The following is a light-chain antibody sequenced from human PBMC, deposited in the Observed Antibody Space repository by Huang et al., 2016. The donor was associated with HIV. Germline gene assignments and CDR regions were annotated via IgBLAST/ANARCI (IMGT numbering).Light chain of an antibody. CDR2: GAS. V-gene: IGKV4-1*01. CDR3: QQYYISPPT. Sequence: DIVMTQSPDSLAVSLGERATTNCKSSQSVLSRPTNKTDLAWYQQRPGQSPTLLIYGASTRRSGVPDRFSASGSGTHFTLTISSLQAEDVAFYYCQQYYISPPTFGQGTKLEI. J-gene: IGKJ2*01. CDR1: QSVLSRPTNKTD.